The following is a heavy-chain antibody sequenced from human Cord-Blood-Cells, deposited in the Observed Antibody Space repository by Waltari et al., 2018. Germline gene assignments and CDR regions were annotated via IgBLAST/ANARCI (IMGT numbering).Heavy chain of an antibody. J-gene: IGHJ4*02. CDR3: ARYENSSGYYGIDY. CDR2: INHSGST. V-gene: IGHV4-34*01. Sequence: QVQLQQWGAGLLKPSETLSLTCAVYGGSFSGYYWSWFRQPPGKGLEWIGEINHSGSTNYNPSLKSRVTISVDTSKNQFSLKLSSVTAADTAVYYCARYENSSGYYGIDYWGQGTLVTVSS. D-gene: IGHD3-22*01. CDR1: GGSFSGYY.